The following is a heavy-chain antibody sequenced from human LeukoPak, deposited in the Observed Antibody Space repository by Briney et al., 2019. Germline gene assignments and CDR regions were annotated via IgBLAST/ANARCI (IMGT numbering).Heavy chain of an antibody. CDR2: IYYTGRT. V-gene: IGHV4-31*03. J-gene: IGHJ4*02. Sequence: SQTLSLTCTVSGVSISSGGYYWSWIRQHPGKGLEWIGYIYYTGRTYYNPSLKSRVTISVDTSKNQFSLKLSSVTAADTAIYYCARVRGVNPYYFDFWGQGTLVTVSS. CDR3: ARVRGVNPYYFDF. CDR1: GVSISSGGYY. D-gene: IGHD3-10*01.